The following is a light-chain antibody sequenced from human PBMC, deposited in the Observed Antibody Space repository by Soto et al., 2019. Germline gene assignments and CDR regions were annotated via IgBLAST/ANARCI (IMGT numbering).Light chain of an antibody. Sequence: QSALTQPASVSGSPGQSITISCTGTSSDVGGYNYVSWYQQHPGKAPKLMIYEVSNRPSGVSNRFSGSKSGNTASLTISGLQAEDEADYYCSSYTSSSTRLFGGGTMLTVL. CDR1: SSDVGGYNY. J-gene: IGLJ3*02. CDR2: EVS. V-gene: IGLV2-14*01. CDR3: SSYTSSSTRL.